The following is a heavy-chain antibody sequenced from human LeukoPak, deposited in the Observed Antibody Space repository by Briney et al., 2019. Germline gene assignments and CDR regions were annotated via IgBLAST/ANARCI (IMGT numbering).Heavy chain of an antibody. J-gene: IGHJ4*02. V-gene: IGHV1-8*03. CDR2: MNPNSGNT. Sequence: ASVKVSCKASGYTFTSYDINWVRQATGQGLEWMGWMNPNSGNTGYAQKFQGRVTITTDTSTSTAYMELRSLRSDDTAVYYCARDLDYWGQGTLVTVSS. CDR1: GYTFTSYD. CDR3: ARDLDY.